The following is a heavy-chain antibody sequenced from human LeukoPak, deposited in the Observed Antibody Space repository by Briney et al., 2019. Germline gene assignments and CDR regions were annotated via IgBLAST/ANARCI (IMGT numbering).Heavy chain of an antibody. V-gene: IGHV1-2*02. D-gene: IGHD4-17*01. J-gene: IGHJ3*02. CDR2: LNPNIGGT. CDR1: GYTFTGDY. CDR3: ARVYYGDYEIGAFDI. Sequence: ASVKVSCRASGYTFTGDYMHWVRQAPGQGLEWMGWLNPNIGGTNYAQTFQSRVTMTRDTSISTAYMELSGLRSDDTAVCYSARVYYGDYEIGAFDIWGQGTMVTVSS.